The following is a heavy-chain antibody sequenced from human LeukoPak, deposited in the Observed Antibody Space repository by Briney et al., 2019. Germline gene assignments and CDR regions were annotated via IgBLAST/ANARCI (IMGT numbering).Heavy chain of an antibody. V-gene: IGHV3-11*06. CDR3: ARDHSSSWYAAGAFDI. CDR1: GFTLRDYY. Sequence: GSLILSRAGSGFTLRDYYLSWIRQAPGEGLEGVSYISSSSSYTNYADPVKGRFTISRDNAKNSLYLQMNSLRAEDTAVYYCARDHSSSWYAAGAFDIWGRGTMVTVSS. J-gene: IGHJ3*02. D-gene: IGHD6-13*01. CDR2: ISSSSSYT.